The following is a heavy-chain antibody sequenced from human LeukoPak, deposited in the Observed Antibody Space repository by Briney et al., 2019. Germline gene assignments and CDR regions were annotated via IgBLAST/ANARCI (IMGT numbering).Heavy chain of an antibody. CDR2: ISAGGGTT. J-gene: IGHJ4*02. Sequence: GGSLRLSCAASGFTFSSYAMSWVRQAPGKGLEWVSAISAGGGTTYYADSVKGRFTISRDNSKDTLYLQMSSLRAEDTAVYYCAKAYSSGWSPFDYWGQGTLVTVSS. D-gene: IGHD6-19*01. CDR1: GFTFSSYA. CDR3: AKAYSSGWSPFDY. V-gene: IGHV3-23*01.